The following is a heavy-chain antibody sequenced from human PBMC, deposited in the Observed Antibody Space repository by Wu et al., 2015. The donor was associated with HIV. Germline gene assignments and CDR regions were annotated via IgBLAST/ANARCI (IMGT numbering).Heavy chain of an antibody. J-gene: IGHJ4*02. CDR3: ARAASNYYDSSGYYNEFDY. V-gene: IGHV1-69*05. Sequence: QVQLVQSGAEVKKPGSSVKVSCKASGGTFSSYAISWVRQAPGQGLEWMGGIIPIFGTANYAQKFQGRVTITTDESTSTAYMELSSLRSEDTAVYYCARAASNYYDSSGYYNEFDYWGQGTLVTV. CDR2: IIPIFGTA. D-gene: IGHD3-22*01. CDR1: GGTFSSYA.